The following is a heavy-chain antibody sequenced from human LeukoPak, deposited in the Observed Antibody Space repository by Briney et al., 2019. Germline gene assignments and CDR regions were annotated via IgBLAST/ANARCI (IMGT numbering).Heavy chain of an antibody. CDR1: GFTFDDYA. CDR2: ISWNSGSI. D-gene: IGHD4/OR15-4a*01. J-gene: IGHJ4*02. V-gene: IGHV3-9*01. Sequence: GGSLRLSCAASGFTFDDYAMHWVRQAPGKGLEWVSGISWNSGSIGYADSVKGRFTISRDNAKNSLYLQMNSLRAEDTAVYYCVRVYGAYANALDYWGQGTLVTVSS. CDR3: VRVYGAYANALDY.